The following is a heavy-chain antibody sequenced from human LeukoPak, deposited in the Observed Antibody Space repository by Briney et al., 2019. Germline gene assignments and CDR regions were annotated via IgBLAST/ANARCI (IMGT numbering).Heavy chain of an antibody. D-gene: IGHD6-25*01. CDR3: ARWGSELPDDAFDI. CDR1: GFTFSRYW. CDR2: IRQDGSEK. J-gene: IGHJ3*02. Sequence: GGSLRLSCAASGFTFSRYWMSWVRQASGKGLEWVANIRQDGSEKHYLDSVKGRITISRDNAKKSLNLQMNSLRVEDTAVYYCARWGSELPDDAFDIWGQGTMVTVSS. V-gene: IGHV3-7*01.